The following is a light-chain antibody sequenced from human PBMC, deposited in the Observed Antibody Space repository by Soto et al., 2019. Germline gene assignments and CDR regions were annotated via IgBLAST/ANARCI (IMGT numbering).Light chain of an antibody. CDR3: QQRKNLPPLT. CDR2: DSY. CDR1: HSVDIY. Sequence: EVVLTQSPDTLSLSPGERATLSCRTSHSVDIYLAWYQQKPGQAPRLLIYDSYNRVTGIPTRFSGSGSGTDFTLPISRLKPEDSAVYFRQQRKNLPPLTFRGGAKVEIK. J-gene: IGKJ4*01. V-gene: IGKV3-11*01.